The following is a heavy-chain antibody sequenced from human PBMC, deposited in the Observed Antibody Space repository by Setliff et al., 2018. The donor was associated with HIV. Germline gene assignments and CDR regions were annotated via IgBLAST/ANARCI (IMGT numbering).Heavy chain of an antibody. J-gene: IGHJ2*01. Sequence: KTSETLSLTCTVSGGSISSSSYYWGWIRQPPGKGLEWIGSIYYSGSTYYNPSLKSRVTISVDTSKNQFSLKLSSVTAADTAVYYCASLSTPARYFDLWGRGTLVTVSS. D-gene: IGHD6-25*01. CDR1: GGSISSSSYY. CDR3: ASLSTPARYFDL. V-gene: IGHV4-39*01. CDR2: IYYSGST.